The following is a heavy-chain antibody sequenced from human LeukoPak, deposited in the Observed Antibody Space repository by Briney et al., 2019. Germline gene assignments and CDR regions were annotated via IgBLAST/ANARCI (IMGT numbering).Heavy chain of an antibody. CDR1: GGSISNSNYY. Sequence: SETLSLTCTVSGGSISNSNYYWGWIRQSPGKGLEWIGEINHSGGTNYNPSLKSRVTISIDTSNNQFSLNLNSVTAADTAVYYCASLDYFGSGRSFDYWGQGTLVTVSS. CDR3: ASLDYFGSGRSFDY. V-gene: IGHV4-39*07. CDR2: INHSGGT. J-gene: IGHJ4*02. D-gene: IGHD3-10*01.